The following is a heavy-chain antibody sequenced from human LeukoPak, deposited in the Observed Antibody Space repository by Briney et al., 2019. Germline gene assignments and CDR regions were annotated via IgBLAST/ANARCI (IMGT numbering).Heavy chain of an antibody. V-gene: IGHV4-31*03. CDR2: IYYSGST. CDR1: GGSISSGGYY. J-gene: IGHJ6*04. Sequence: SQTLSLTCTVSGGSISSGGYYWSWLRQHPGKGLEWIGYIYYSGSTYYNPSLKSRVTISVDTSKNQFSLKLGSVTAADTAVYDWAREGITMVRGLPSYYYGMDVWGKGTTVTVSS. D-gene: IGHD3-10*01. CDR3: AREGITMVRGLPSYYYGMDV.